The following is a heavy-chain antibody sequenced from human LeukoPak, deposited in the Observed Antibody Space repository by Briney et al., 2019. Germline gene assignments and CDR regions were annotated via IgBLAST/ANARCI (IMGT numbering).Heavy chain of an antibody. Sequence: ASVKVSCKASGYTXTSYGISGVRQAPGQGLEWMGWISAYNGNTNYAQKLQGRVTMTTDTSTSTAYMELRSLRSDDTAVYYCARTYGSGSYYPQYLYYFDYWGQGTLVTVSS. CDR3: ARTYGSGSYYPQYLYYFDY. CDR1: GYTXTSYG. CDR2: ISAYNGNT. J-gene: IGHJ4*02. D-gene: IGHD3-10*01. V-gene: IGHV1-18*01.